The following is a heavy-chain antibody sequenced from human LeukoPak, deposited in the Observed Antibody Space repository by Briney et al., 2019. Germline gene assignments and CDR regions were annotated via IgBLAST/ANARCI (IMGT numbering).Heavy chain of an antibody. V-gene: IGHV3-23*01. CDR3: AKRPVAGWFDP. CDR1: GFTFCSYA. D-gene: IGHD6-19*01. CDR2: ISGSAGST. Sequence: PGGSLRLSCAASGFTFCSYAVRWVRQAPGEGLEWVSAISGSAGSTYYADSVKGRFTISRDNSKNTLYLQMNSLRAEDTAVYYCAKRPVAGWFDPWGQGTLVTVSS. J-gene: IGHJ5*02.